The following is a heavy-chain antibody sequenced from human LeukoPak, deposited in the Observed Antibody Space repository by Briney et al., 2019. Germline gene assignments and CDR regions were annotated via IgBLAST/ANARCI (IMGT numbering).Heavy chain of an antibody. D-gene: IGHD3-10*01. V-gene: IGHV3-23*01. CDR3: ARKYYGSGSYYPPNFDY. CDR1: GFTFSSYA. Sequence: PGGSLRLSCAASGFTFSSYAMSWVRQAPGKGLEWVSAISGSGGSTYYADSVKGRFTISRDNSKNTLYLQMNSLRAEDTAVYYCARKYYGSGSYYPPNFDYWGQGTLVTVPS. CDR2: ISGSGGST. J-gene: IGHJ4*02.